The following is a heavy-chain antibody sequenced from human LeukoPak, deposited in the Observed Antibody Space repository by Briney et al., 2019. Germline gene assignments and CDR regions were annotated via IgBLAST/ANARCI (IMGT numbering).Heavy chain of an antibody. CDR3: ARVPPKYYYDSSGSLYLDY. Sequence: ASVKVSCKASGYTFSTYGITWVRQAPGQGLEWVGWISGYNDNPYYAQKFQGRVTMATDTSTSTAYMDLRSLRSDDTAVYYCARVPPKYYYDSSGSLYLDYWGQGTLVTVSS. CDR1: GYTFSTYG. V-gene: IGHV1-18*01. J-gene: IGHJ4*02. CDR2: ISGYNDNP. D-gene: IGHD3-22*01.